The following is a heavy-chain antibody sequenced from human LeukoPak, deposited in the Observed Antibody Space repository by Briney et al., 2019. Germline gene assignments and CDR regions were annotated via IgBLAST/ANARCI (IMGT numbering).Heavy chain of an antibody. CDR3: ARKGSGWYYFDY. CDR1: GGSISSSSYY. V-gene: IGHV4-39*01. CDR2: IYYSGST. D-gene: IGHD6-19*01. J-gene: IGHJ4*02. Sequence: SETLSLTCTVSGGSISSSSYYWGWIRQPPGKGLEWIGSIYYSGSTYHNPSLKSRVTISVDTSKNQFSLKLSSVTAADTAVYYCARKGSGWYYFDYWGQGTLVTVSS.